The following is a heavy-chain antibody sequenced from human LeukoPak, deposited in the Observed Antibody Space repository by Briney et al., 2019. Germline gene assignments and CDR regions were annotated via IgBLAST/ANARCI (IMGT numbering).Heavy chain of an antibody. V-gene: IGHV3-30-3*02. CDR3: AKKAEAYGDSVTQH. CDR1: GFTFSSYA. J-gene: IGHJ1*01. Sequence: GGSLRLSCAASGFTFSSYAMHWVRQAPGKGLEWVAVISYDGSNKYYADSVKGRFTISRDNSKNMLFLQVNSLRPEDTALYYCAKKAEAYGDSVTQHWGQGTLVTVSS. D-gene: IGHD4-17*01. CDR2: ISYDGSNK.